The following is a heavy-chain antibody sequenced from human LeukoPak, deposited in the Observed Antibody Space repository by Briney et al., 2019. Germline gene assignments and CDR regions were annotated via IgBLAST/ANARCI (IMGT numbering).Heavy chain of an antibody. Sequence: ASVKVSCKISGYTLSELSVHWVRQAPGKGLEWMGGFDPEHGEKIYAQKFQGRLSMTEDTSTDTAYMELSSLRSEDTAVYYSASVLLRYFDWFQNWGQGTLVTVSS. CDR3: ASVLLRYFDWFQN. J-gene: IGHJ5*02. CDR1: GYTLSELS. CDR2: FDPEHGEK. V-gene: IGHV1-24*01. D-gene: IGHD3-9*01.